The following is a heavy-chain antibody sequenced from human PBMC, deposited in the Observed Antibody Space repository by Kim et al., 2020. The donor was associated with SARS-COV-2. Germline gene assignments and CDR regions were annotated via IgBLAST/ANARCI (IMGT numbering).Heavy chain of an antibody. D-gene: IGHD3-3*01. CDR1: GGSISRGGYY. CDR3: ASAPRSGIFGVVNWFDP. J-gene: IGHJ5*02. CDR2: IYYSGST. V-gene: IGHV4-31*03. Sequence: SETLSLTCTVSGGSISRGGYYWSWIRQHPGKGLEWIGYIYYSGSTYYNPSLKSRVTISVDTSKNQFSLKLSSVTAADTTVYYCASAPRSGIFGVVNWFDPWGQGTLVTVSS.